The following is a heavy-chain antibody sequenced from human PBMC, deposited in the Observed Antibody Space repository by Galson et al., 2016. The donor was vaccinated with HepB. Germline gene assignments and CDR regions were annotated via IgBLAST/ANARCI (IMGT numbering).Heavy chain of an antibody. CDR2: ITSSGGLS. Sequence: SLRLSCAASGFTFSETYMTWIRQAPGKGLEWISYITSSGGLSYYADSMEGRFTISRDNAKNSVYRQINSLRAEDTAVYYCASRGFYGSLDNWGQGTLVTVSS. D-gene: IGHD6-25*01. CDR1: GFTFSETY. CDR3: ASRGFYGSLDN. V-gene: IGHV3-11*01. J-gene: IGHJ4*02.